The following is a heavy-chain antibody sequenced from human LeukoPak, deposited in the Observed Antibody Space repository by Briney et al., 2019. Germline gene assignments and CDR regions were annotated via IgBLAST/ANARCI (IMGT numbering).Heavy chain of an antibody. D-gene: IGHD3-22*01. Sequence: GGSLRLSCAASGFTFSSYSMNWVRQAPGKGLGWVSSISSSSSYIYYADSVKGRFTISRDNAKNSLYLQMNSLRAEDTAVYYCARSSGYYDSSGYADFWGQGTLVTVSS. J-gene: IGHJ4*02. CDR1: GFTFSSYS. CDR3: ARSSGYYDSSGYADF. V-gene: IGHV3-21*01. CDR2: ISSSSSYI.